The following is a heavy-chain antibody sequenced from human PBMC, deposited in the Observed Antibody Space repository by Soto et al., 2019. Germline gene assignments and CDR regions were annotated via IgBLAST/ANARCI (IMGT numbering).Heavy chain of an antibody. CDR3: ARGMSYYDSSGHLDY. J-gene: IGHJ4*02. V-gene: IGHV3-21*01. D-gene: IGHD3-22*01. CDR2: ISSSSSYI. Sequence: PGGSLRLSCAASGFTFSSYSMNWVRQAPGKGLEWVSSISSSSSYIYYADSVKGRFTISRDNAKNSLYLQMNSLRAEDTAVYYCARGMSYYDSSGHLDYWGQGTLVTVSS. CDR1: GFTFSSYS.